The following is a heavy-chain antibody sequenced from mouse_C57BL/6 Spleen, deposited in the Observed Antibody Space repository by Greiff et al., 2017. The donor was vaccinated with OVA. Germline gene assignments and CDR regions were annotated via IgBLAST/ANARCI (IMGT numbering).Heavy chain of an antibody. CDR3: ASAPDYYGSSCYFDY. D-gene: IGHD1-1*01. J-gene: IGHJ2*01. CDR1: GFNIKDYY. CDR2: IDPEDGET. Sequence: EVQRVESGAELVKPGASVKLSCTASGFNIKDYYMHWVKQRTEQGLEWIGRIDPEDGETKYAPKFQGKATITADTSSNTAYLQLSSLTSEDTAVYYCASAPDYYGSSCYFDYWGQGTTLTVSS. V-gene: IGHV14-2*01.